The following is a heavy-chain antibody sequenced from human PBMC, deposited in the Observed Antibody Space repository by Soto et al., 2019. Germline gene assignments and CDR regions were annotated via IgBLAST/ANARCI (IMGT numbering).Heavy chain of an antibody. CDR1: GYTFTSYY. D-gene: IGHD3-16*01. J-gene: IGHJ4*01. V-gene: IGHV1-46*01. CDR2: INPSGGST. Sequence: ASVKVSCKASGYTFTSYYMHWVRQAPGQGLEWMGIINPSGGSTSYAQKFQGRVTMTRDTSTSTVYMELSSLRSEDTAVYYCACDRVKGEVGDYFDYWGQGTLVTVSS. CDR3: ACDRVKGEVGDYFDY.